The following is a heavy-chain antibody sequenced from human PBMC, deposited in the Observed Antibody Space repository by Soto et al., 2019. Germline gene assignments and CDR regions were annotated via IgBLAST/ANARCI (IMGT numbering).Heavy chain of an antibody. D-gene: IGHD2-15*01. CDR2: IIPILGIA. CDR3: ARVNCSGGSCYSSGSYYYYMDV. J-gene: IGHJ6*03. Sequence: QVQLVQSGAEVKKPGSSVKVSCKASGGTFSSYTISWVRQAPGQGLEWMGRIIPILGIANYAQKFQGRVTITADKSTSTAYMELSSLRSEDTAVYYCARVNCSGGSCYSSGSYYYYMDVWGKGTTVTVSS. CDR1: GGTFSSYT. V-gene: IGHV1-69*02.